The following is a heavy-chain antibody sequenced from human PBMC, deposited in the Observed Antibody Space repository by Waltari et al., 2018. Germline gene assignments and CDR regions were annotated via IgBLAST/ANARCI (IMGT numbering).Heavy chain of an antibody. CDR3: ARQRGSYYSAFDY. D-gene: IGHD1-26*01. J-gene: IGHJ4*02. CDR1: GDSMVGYY. Sequence: QVQLQESGPGLVKPSETLSLTCSVSGDSMVGYYWSWIRQSPGRGLEWIGNVYSGGNTKYNPSLQRRISMTVDTSKKQISLSLSVVTAADAAVYFCARQRGSYYSAFDYWGQGTRVAVSS. V-gene: IGHV4-59*01. CDR2: VYSGGNT.